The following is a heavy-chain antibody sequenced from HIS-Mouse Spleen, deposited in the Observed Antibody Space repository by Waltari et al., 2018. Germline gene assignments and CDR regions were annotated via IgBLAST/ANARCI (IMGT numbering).Heavy chain of an antibody. Sequence: EVQLVESGGGLVQPGGSLRLSCAASGFTVSSNYMGGVRQAPGKGLEWWSVIYSGGSTYYAESLKGRFTISRDNSKNTLYLQMNSLRAEDTAVYYCARSGAGEGVWGQGTLVTVSS. V-gene: IGHV3-66*01. CDR2: IYSGGST. D-gene: IGHD7-27*01. CDR3: ARSGAGEGV. J-gene: IGHJ4*02. CDR1: GFTVSSNY.